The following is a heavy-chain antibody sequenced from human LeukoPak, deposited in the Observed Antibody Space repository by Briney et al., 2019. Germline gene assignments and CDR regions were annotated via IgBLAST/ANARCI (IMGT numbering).Heavy chain of an antibody. J-gene: IGHJ4*02. CDR2: ITSSSSYI. Sequence: PGGSLRLSCAASGFTFSSYTMNWDRQAPGKGLEWVSSITSSSSYIYYADSVKGRFTISRDNAKNSLYLQMNSLRAEDTAVYYCARGGVTTYDYWGQGTLVTVSS. CDR1: GFTFSSYT. D-gene: IGHD4-17*01. CDR3: ARGGVTTYDY. V-gene: IGHV3-21*01.